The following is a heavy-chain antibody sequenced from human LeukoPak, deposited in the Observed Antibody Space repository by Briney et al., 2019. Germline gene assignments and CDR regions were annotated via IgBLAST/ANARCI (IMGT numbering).Heavy chain of an antibody. CDR1: GGSISSSGYY. D-gene: IGHD1-26*01. Sequence: LETLSLTCTVSGGSISSSGYYWDWIRQPPGKGLEWIGSIYYSGSTYYNPSLKSRVTISVDTSKNQFSLKLSSVTAADTAVYYCATLQGGSYLVDAFDIWGQGTMVTVSS. CDR3: ATLQGGSYLVDAFDI. CDR2: IYYSGST. V-gene: IGHV4-39*01. J-gene: IGHJ3*02.